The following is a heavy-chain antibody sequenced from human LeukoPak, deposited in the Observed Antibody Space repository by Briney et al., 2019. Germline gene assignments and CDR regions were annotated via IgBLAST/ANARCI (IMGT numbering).Heavy chain of an antibody. CDR3: AKETRSSSGLAGMYYFDY. CDR2: ISSSSSTI. V-gene: IGHV3-48*01. CDR1: GFTFSSYS. D-gene: IGHD6-19*01. Sequence: PGGSLRLSCAASGFTFSSYSMNWVRQAPGKGLEWVSYISSSSSTIYYADSVEGRFTISRDDAKNSLYLQMNSLRAEDTAVYYCAKETRSSSGLAGMYYFDYWGQGTLSPSPQ. J-gene: IGHJ4*02.